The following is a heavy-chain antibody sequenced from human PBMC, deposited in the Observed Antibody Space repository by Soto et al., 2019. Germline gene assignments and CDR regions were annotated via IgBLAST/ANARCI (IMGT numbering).Heavy chain of an antibody. CDR1: GGTFSSYA. D-gene: IGHD3-3*01. J-gene: IGHJ6*02. V-gene: IGHV1-69*01. CDR3: ARGTYYDFWSGYYTDYYYGMDV. CDR2: IIPIFGTA. Sequence: QVQLVQSGAEVKKPGSSVKVSCKASGGTFSSYAISWERQAPGQGLEWMGGIIPIFGTANYAQKFQGRVTITADESTSTAYMELSSLRSEDTAVYYCARGTYYDFWSGYYTDYYYGMDVWGQGTTVTVSS.